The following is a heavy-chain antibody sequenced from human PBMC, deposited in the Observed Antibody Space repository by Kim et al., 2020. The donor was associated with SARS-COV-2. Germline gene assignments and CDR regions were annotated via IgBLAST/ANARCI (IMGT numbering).Heavy chain of an antibody. CDR1: PASPSSNNAA. J-gene: IGHJ4*02. D-gene: IGHD3-10*01. V-gene: IGHV6-1*01. Sequence: PSLPSPLSPASPSSNNAAWNWISQSPSRGLEWLPRTYYRSRWYDDYAVSVKNRMTINPDTTRNQFSLQLNSVTPDDTAVYFCAKGGFGMTVALFYSWGQGTMVTVPS. CDR3: AKGGFGMTVALFYS. CDR2: TYYRSRWYD.